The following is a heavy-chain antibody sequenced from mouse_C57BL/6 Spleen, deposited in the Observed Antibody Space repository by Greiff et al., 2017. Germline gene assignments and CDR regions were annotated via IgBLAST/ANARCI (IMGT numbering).Heavy chain of an antibody. J-gene: IGHJ2*01. V-gene: IGHV5-4*01. CDR1: GFTFSSYA. CDR2: ISDGGSYT. D-gene: IGHD1-3*01. CDR3: ARDGMELTGVYLDY. Sequence: EVKVEESGGGLVKPGGSLKLSCAASGFTFSSYAMSWVRQTPEKRLEWVATISDGGSYTYYPDNVKGRFTISRDNAKNNLYLQMSHLKSEDTAMYYCARDGMELTGVYLDYWGQGTTLTVSS.